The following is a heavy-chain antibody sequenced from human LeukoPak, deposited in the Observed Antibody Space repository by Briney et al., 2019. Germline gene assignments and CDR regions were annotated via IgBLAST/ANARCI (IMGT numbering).Heavy chain of an antibody. CDR3: AKVAESSGYSFDC. Sequence: GGSLRLSCAASGFTFSSYAMSWVRQAPGKGLEWVSTIGRSGGSTFYADSVKGRFTISRDNSKNTLYLQMNSLRAEDTAVYYCAKVAESSGYSFDCWGQGTLVTVSS. CDR2: IGRSGGST. V-gene: IGHV3-23*01. CDR1: GFTFSSYA. J-gene: IGHJ4*02. D-gene: IGHD3-22*01.